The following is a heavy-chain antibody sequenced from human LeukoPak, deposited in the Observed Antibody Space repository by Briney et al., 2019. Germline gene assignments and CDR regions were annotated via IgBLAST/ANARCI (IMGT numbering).Heavy chain of an antibody. Sequence: PGGSLRLSCAASGFTFSRYSMNWVRQAPGKGLEWVASINSDGSEGYYADVVKGRFTISRDNAKNSLYLQINSLRAEDTAVYYCARSSYSSSSSVWGQGTMVTVSS. CDR3: ARSSYSSSSSV. V-gene: IGHV3-7*03. J-gene: IGHJ3*01. CDR2: INSDGSEG. D-gene: IGHD6-6*01. CDR1: GFTFSRYS.